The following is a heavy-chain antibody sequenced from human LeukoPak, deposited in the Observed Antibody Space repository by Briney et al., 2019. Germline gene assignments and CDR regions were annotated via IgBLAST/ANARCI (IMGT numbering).Heavy chain of an antibody. Sequence: PGGSLRLSCSASGFTFDDYAMNWVRQAPGKGLEWVGFIRSKAYGGTTEYAASVKGRFTISRDDSKSIAYLQMNSLKTEDTAVYYCTGGYCSSTSCYISDYWGQGTLVTVSS. CDR2: IRSKAYGGTT. CDR1: GFTFDDYA. CDR3: TGGYCSSTSCYISDY. J-gene: IGHJ4*02. V-gene: IGHV3-49*04. D-gene: IGHD2-2*02.